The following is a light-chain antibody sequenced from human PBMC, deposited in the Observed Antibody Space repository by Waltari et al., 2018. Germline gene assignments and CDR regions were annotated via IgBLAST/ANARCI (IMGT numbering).Light chain of an antibody. Sequence: DIEMTQSPSSLSASVGEKVTITCRASQYIRNHLSWFQQKPGKAPKLLIYDVSKLETGVASRFIGGGSRADFTLLINDVQPEDVATYYCQQYDSLTLLTFGQGTRLE. CDR2: DVS. J-gene: IGKJ5*01. V-gene: IGKV1-33*01. CDR1: QYIRNH. CDR3: QQYDSLTLLT.